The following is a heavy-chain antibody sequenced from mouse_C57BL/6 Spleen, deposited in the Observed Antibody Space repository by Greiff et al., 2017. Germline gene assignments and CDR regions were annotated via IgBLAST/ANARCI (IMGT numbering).Heavy chain of an antibody. J-gene: IGHJ1*03. D-gene: IGHD1-1*01. CDR3: ARKSGIITTVVARYFDV. CDR1: GYTFTSYW. V-gene: IGHV1-59*01. CDR2: IDPSDSYT. Sequence: QVQLQQPGAELVRPGTSVKLSCKASGYTFTSYWMHWVKQRPGQGLEWIGVIDPSDSYTNYNQKFKGKATLTVDTSSSTAYMQLSSLTSEDSAVYYCARKSGIITTVVARYFDVWGTGTTVTVSS.